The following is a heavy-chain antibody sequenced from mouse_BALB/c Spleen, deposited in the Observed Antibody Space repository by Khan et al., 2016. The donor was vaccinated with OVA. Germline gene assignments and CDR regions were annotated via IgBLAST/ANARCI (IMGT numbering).Heavy chain of an antibody. CDR1: GYSITSDYA. D-gene: IGHD1-1*01. CDR3: ARIYGGDFDY. CDR2: ISYSGNT. V-gene: IGHV3-2*02. Sequence: EVQLVESGPGLVKPSQSLSLTCTVTGYSITSDYAWNWIRQFPGNKLEWMCYISYSGNTKYNPSLKSRISITRDTSKNQFFLQLNSVTIEYTATYFCARIYGGDFDYWGQGTTLTVSS. J-gene: IGHJ2*01.